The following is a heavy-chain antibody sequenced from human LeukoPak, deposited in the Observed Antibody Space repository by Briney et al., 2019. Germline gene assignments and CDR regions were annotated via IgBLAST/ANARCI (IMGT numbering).Heavy chain of an antibody. D-gene: IGHD3-10*01. CDR3: ASWGLWFGELAPDY. CDR2: IIPIFGTA. V-gene: IGHV1-69*05. J-gene: IGHJ4*02. Sequence: SVKVSCKGSGGTFSSYAISWVRQAPGQGLEWMGGIIPIFGTANYAQKFQGRVTITTDESTSTAYMELSSLRSEDTAVYYCASWGLWFGELAPDYWGQGTLVTVSS. CDR1: GGTFSSYA.